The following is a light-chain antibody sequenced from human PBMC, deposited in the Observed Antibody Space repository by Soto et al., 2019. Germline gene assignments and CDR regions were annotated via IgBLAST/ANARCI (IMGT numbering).Light chain of an antibody. Sequence: EIVMTQSPATLSVSPGERATLSCRASQSVNSNLAWYQQKPGQAPRLLIYGASTRATGIPARCSGSGSGTEFTLTISSLQSEDFAVYYCQQYNNWPPLTFGGGTKVEIK. V-gene: IGKV3-15*01. CDR2: GAS. CDR3: QQYNNWPPLT. CDR1: QSVNSN. J-gene: IGKJ4*01.